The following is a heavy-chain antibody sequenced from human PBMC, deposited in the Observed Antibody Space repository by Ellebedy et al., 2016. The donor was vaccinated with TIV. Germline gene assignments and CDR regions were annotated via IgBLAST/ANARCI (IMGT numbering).Heavy chain of an antibody. Sequence: ASVKVSCKASAYTFIGYSLHWVRHAPGQGRDWMGWFNPNNGDTHYSQKFQGRVTMTRDTSISTASMELSSLRTADTTVYYCARDLFPSVFDSWGQGTLVTVSS. CDR2: FNPNNGDT. CDR3: ARDLFPSVFDS. CDR1: AYTFIGYS. V-gene: IGHV1-2*02. D-gene: IGHD3-10*01. J-gene: IGHJ4*02.